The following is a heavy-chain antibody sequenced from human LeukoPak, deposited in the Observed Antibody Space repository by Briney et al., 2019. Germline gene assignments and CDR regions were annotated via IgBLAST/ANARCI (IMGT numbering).Heavy chain of an antibody. Sequence: GGSLRLSCAVSGFTVSGNYMSWVRQAPGKGPEWDSIIYSGGTTYYADSVKGRFTISRDNSKNTLYLQINSLRVEDTAVYYCARDRGGDGYTDYWGQGTLVTVSS. CDR3: ARDRGGDGYTDY. D-gene: IGHD5-24*01. CDR1: GFTVSGNY. V-gene: IGHV3-66*01. J-gene: IGHJ4*02. CDR2: IYSGGTT.